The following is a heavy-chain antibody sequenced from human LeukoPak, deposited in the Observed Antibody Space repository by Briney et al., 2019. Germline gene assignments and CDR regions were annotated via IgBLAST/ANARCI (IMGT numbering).Heavy chain of an antibody. D-gene: IGHD4-17*01. CDR2: ISGSGGST. CDR1: GFPFSSYA. CDR3: AKKGAYDYGDYGGGLNFDY. J-gene: IGHJ4*02. Sequence: GALRLSCAASGFPFSSYAMSRVRQAPGKGLEWVSAISGSGGSTYYADSVKGRFTISRDNSKNTLYLQMNSLRAEDTAVYYCAKKGAYDYGDYGGGLNFDYWGQGTLVTVSS. V-gene: IGHV3-23*01.